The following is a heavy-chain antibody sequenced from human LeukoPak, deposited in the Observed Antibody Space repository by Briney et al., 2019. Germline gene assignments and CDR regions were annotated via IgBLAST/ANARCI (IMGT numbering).Heavy chain of an antibody. CDR1: GFTFSSYA. Sequence: PGGSLRLSCAASGFTFSSYAMHWVRQAPGKGLGWVAVISYDGSNKYYADSVKGRFTISRDNSKNTLYLQMNSLRVEDTAVYYCARGPAMAVGSFDYWGQGTLVTVSS. CDR2: ISYDGSNK. CDR3: ARGPAMAVGSFDY. D-gene: IGHD2-15*01. V-gene: IGHV3-30*04. J-gene: IGHJ4*02.